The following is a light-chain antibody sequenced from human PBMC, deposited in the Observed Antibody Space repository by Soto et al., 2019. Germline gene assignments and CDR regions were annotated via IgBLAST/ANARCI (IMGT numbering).Light chain of an antibody. CDR3: QQYGSSPYT. J-gene: IGKJ2*01. V-gene: IGKV3-20*01. CDR2: GAS. CDR1: QSVSNSF. Sequence: EIVLTQSPGTLSLSPGDRATLNCRASQSVSNSFLAWYRHKPGQAPTLLMYGASTRATGIPARFSGSGSGTDFTLIISRLEPEDFAVYYCQQYGSSPYTFGQGTQLEIK.